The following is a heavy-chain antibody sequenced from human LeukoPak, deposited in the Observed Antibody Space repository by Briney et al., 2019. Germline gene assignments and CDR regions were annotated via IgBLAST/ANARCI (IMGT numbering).Heavy chain of an antibody. CDR2: IYHSGST. Sequence: SETLSLTCTVSGYSISSGYYWGWIRQPPGKGLEWIGSIYHSGSTYYNPSLKSRVTISVDTSKNQFSLKLSYVTAADTAVYYCARVHGAGYYYMDVWGKGTTVTDSS. D-gene: IGHD3-10*01. CDR3: ARVHGAGYYYMDV. V-gene: IGHV4-38-2*02. J-gene: IGHJ6*03. CDR1: GYSISSGYY.